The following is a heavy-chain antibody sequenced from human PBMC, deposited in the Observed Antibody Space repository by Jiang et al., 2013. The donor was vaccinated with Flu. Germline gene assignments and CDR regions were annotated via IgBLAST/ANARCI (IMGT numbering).Heavy chain of an antibody. Sequence: CAASGFTFSDYYMSWIRQTPGKGLEWVSYISSSGSTIYYADSVQGRFTISRDNAKNSLYLQMNSLRAEDTAVYYCARGDYYDTSGYYSYWGQGTLVTVSS. J-gene: IGHJ4*02. CDR1: GFTFSDYY. CDR2: ISSSGSTI. V-gene: IGHV3-11*01. CDR3: ARGDYYDTSGYYSY. D-gene: IGHD3-22*01.